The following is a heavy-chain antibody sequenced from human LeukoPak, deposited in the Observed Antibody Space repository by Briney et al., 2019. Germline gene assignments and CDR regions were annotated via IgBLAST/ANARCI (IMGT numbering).Heavy chain of an antibody. Sequence: GASVKVSCKASGYTFTGYYMHWVRQAPGQGLEWMGWINPNSGGTNYAQKFQGRVTMTRDTSISTAYMELSRLRSDDTAVYYCARDRGGYSYGQYYFDFWGQGTLVTVSS. CDR3: ARDRGGYSYGQYYFDF. CDR1: GYTFTGYY. CDR2: INPNSGGT. D-gene: IGHD5-18*01. V-gene: IGHV1-2*02. J-gene: IGHJ4*02.